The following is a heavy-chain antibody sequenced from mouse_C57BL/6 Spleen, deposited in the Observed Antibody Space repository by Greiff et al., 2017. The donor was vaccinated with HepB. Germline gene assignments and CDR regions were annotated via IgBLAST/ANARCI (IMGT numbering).Heavy chain of an antibody. J-gene: IGHJ1*03. CDR1: GYTFTSYW. Sequence: QVQLQQPGAELVKPGASVKLSCKASGYTFTSYWMHWVKQRPGRGLEWIGRIDPNSGGTKYNEKFKSKATLTVDKPASTADMQLSSLTSEDSAVYYCARHGIDYYGHWYFDVWGTGTTVTVSS. V-gene: IGHV1-72*01. CDR3: ARHGIDYYGHWYFDV. CDR2: IDPNSGGT. D-gene: IGHD1-1*01.